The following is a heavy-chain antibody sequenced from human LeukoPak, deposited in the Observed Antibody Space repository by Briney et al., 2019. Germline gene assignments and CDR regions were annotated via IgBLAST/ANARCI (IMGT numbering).Heavy chain of an antibody. CDR2: IRYDGSNK. V-gene: IGHV3-30*02. J-gene: IGHJ4*02. CDR3: AKDNRDYSNYPYYFDY. CDR1: GFTFSSYG. D-gene: IGHD4-11*01. Sequence: PGGSLRLSCAASGFTFSSYGMHWVRQAPGKGLEWVAFIRYDGSNKYYADSVKGRFTISRDNSKNTLYLQMNSLRAEDTAVYYCAKDNRDYSNYPYYFDYWGQGTLVTVSS.